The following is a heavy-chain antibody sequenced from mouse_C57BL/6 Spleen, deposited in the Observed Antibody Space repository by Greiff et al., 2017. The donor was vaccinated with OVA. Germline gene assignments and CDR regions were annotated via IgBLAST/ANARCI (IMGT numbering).Heavy chain of an antibody. J-gene: IGHJ3*01. CDR1: GYTFTDYE. V-gene: IGHV1-15*01. CDR3: TIYDRNPFAH. D-gene: IGHD2-1*01. Sequence: QVQLKQSGAELVRPGASVTLSCKASGYTFTDYEMHWVKQTPVHGLEWIGAIDPETGGTAYTQKFKGKAILTADKSSSTAYMALRSLTSEDSAVYYCTIYDRNPFAHWGEGTLGTVSA. CDR2: IDPETGGT.